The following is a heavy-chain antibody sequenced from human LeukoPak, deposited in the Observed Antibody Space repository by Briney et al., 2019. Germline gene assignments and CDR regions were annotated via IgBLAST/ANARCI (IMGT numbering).Heavy chain of an antibody. D-gene: IGHD5-24*01. Sequence: SETLSLTCAVYGGSFSGYYWSWIRQPPGKGLEWIGEINHSGSTNYNPSLKSRVTISVDTSKNQFSLKLSSVTAADTAAYYCARVRDGYNFPLVYFDYWGQGTLVTVSS. CDR3: ARVRDGYNFPLVYFDY. V-gene: IGHV4-34*01. CDR2: INHSGST. CDR1: GGSFSGYY. J-gene: IGHJ4*02.